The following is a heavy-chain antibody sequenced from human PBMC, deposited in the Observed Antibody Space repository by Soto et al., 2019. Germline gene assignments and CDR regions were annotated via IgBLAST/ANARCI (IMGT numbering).Heavy chain of an antibody. CDR2: IIDSGAST. V-gene: IGHV3-23*01. J-gene: IGHJ6*02. CDR3: AKGRSYYYYYGVDV. Sequence: GGSLRLCCAASGLTFCSCAMGWVRQAPGKGLEWVSDIIDSGASTYYADSVKGRFTISRDNSKSTLYLQMNSLRAEDTALYYCAKGRSYYYYYGVDVWGQGTTVTVSS. CDR1: GLTFCSCA.